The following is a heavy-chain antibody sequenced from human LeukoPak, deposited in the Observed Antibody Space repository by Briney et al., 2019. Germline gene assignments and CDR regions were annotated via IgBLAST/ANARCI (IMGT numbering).Heavy chain of an antibody. V-gene: IGHV3-30-3*01. CDR1: GFTFSSYA. D-gene: IGHD5-12*01. J-gene: IGHJ3*02. Sequence: PGGSLRLSCAASGFTFSSYAMHWVRQAPGQGLEWVAVISYDGSNKWYADSVKGRFTISRDNSKNTLYLQMNGLRAEDTAVYYCVRRSGSDYDAFDIWGQGTMVTVSS. CDR2: ISYDGSNK. CDR3: VRRSGSDYDAFDI.